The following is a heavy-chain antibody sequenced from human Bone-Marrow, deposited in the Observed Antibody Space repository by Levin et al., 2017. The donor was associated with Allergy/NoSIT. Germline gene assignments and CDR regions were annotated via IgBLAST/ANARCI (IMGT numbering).Heavy chain of an antibody. CDR2: ISSDGDTT. D-gene: IGHD1-1*01. J-gene: IGHJ4*02. Sequence: PGGSLRLSCSASGFTFRTYVMHWVRQSQGKGLEYLSSISSDGDTTYYVDSVRGRFTISRDNSKNTLYLQMSSLGTEDTAVYYCVTQSFHWNDAKYFDHWGQGALVTVSS. CDR3: VTQSFHWNDAKYFDH. CDR1: GFTFRTYV. V-gene: IGHV3-64D*06.